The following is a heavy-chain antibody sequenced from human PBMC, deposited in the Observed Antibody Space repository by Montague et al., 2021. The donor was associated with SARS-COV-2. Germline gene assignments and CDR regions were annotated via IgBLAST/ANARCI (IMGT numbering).Heavy chain of an antibody. CDR2: IRTTGHT. Sequence: TLSLTCTVSGASISTGIYYRSWIRQPAGKGLEWNGRIRTTGHTDYNSSLESRVFMSVDTSTNQFSLSLTSVTAADTAVYFCARFGSGTLEFDLWGQGTLVTVSS. J-gene: IGHJ4*02. CDR3: ARFGSGTLEFDL. V-gene: IGHV4-61*02. D-gene: IGHD1-26*01. CDR1: GASISTGIYY.